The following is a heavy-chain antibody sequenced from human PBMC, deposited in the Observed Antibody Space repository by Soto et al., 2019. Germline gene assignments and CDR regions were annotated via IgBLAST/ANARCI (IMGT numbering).Heavy chain of an antibody. CDR3: ARARSSSWYWVY. J-gene: IGHJ4*02. CDR2: IYYSGST. Sequence: SETLSLTCTVSGGSISSGGYYWSWIRQHPGKGLEWIGYIYYSGSTYYNPSLKSRVTISVDTSKNQFSLKLSSVTAADTAVCYCARARSSSWYWVYWGQGTLVTVSS. CDR1: GGSISSGGYY. D-gene: IGHD6-13*01. V-gene: IGHV4-31*03.